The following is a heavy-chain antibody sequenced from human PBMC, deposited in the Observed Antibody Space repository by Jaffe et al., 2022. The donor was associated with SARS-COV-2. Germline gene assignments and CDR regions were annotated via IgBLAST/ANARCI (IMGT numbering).Heavy chain of an antibody. Sequence: QVQLVQSGAEVKKPGASVKVSCKASGYTFTSYYMHWVRQAPGQGLEWMGIINPSGGSTSYAQKLQGRVTMTRDTSTSTVYMELSSLRSEDTAVYYCARSPRIVGATRGFFFDYWGQGTLVTVSS. CDR3: ARSPRIVGATRGFFFDY. CDR1: GYTFTSYY. V-gene: IGHV1-46*04. J-gene: IGHJ4*02. D-gene: IGHD1-26*01. CDR2: INPSGGST.